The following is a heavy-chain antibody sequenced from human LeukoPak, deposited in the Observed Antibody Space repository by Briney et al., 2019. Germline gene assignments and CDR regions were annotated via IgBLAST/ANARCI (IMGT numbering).Heavy chain of an antibody. Sequence: GASVKVSCKASGYTFTGYYMHWVRHAPGQGLEWMGWINPNSGGTNYAQKLQGRVTMTRDTSISTAYMELSRLRSDDTAVYYCASLGIAAAGTIPPWGQGTLVTVSS. J-gene: IGHJ5*02. CDR2: INPNSGGT. D-gene: IGHD6-13*01. V-gene: IGHV1-2*02. CDR1: GYTFTGYY. CDR3: ASLGIAAAGTIPP.